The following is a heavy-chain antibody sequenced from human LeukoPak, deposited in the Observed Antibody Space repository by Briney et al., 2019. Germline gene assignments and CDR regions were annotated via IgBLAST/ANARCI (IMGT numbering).Heavy chain of an antibody. CDR3: AKEGGAGNYYDSSSRFDY. CDR1: GFTFSNYA. V-gene: IGHV3-23*01. Sequence: GGSPRLSCAASGFTFSNYAMSWVRQAPGEGLEWVSSISGNGGSTYYADSVKGRSTISRDNSKNTLYLQMNSLRAEDTAVYYCAKEGGAGNYYDSSSRFDYWGQGTLVTVSS. D-gene: IGHD3-22*01. J-gene: IGHJ4*02. CDR2: ISGNGGST.